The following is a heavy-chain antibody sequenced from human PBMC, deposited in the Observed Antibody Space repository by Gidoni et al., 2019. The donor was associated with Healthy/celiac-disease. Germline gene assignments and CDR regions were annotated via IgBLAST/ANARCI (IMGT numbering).Heavy chain of an antibody. D-gene: IGHD5-18*01. J-gene: IGHJ4*02. Sequence: QVQLVQSGAEVKKPGSSVKVSCKASGGTFSSYAISWVRQAPGQGLEWMGGIIPIFGTANYAQKFQGRVTITADESTSTAYMELSSLRSEDTAVYYCASTGRVQLWLKGGFDYWGQGTLVTVSS. CDR3: ASTGRVQLWLKGGFDY. CDR2: IIPIFGTA. V-gene: IGHV1-69*01. CDR1: GGTFSSYA.